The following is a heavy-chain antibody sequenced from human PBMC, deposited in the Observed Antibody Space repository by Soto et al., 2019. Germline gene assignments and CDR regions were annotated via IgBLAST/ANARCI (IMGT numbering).Heavy chain of an antibody. J-gene: IGHJ4*02. D-gene: IGHD6-6*01. CDR3: AKERESSSSVVIWDY. CDR2: INRNSDYT. CDR1: GFTFDDYA. V-gene: IGHV3-9*01. Sequence: EVQLVESGGGLIQPGRSLRLSCAASGFTFDDYAMHWVRQAPGKGLEWVSSINRNSDYTFYADSVKGRFTISRDNAKNSLYLQMNSLRAEDTAVYYCAKERESSSSVVIWDYWGQGTLVTVSP.